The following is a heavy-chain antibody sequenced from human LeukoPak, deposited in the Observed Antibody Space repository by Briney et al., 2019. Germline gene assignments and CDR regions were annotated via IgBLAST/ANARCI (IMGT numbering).Heavy chain of an antibody. V-gene: IGHV4-59*01. CDR3: ARGISPYYYDSSGYPFQH. CDR2: IDYSGSA. Sequence: SETLSLTCTVSGGSISSYYWSWIRQPPGKGLEWIGYIDYSGSANYNPSLKSRVAISVDTSKNQFSLKLSSVTAAETAIYYCARGISPYYYDSSGYPFQHWGEGTLLTVSS. CDR1: GGSISSYY. J-gene: IGHJ1*01. D-gene: IGHD3-22*01.